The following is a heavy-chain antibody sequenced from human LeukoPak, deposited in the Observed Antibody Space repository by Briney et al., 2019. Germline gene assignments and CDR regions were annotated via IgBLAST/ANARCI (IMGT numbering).Heavy chain of an antibody. CDR2: IYYSGST. J-gene: IGHJ6*03. CDR3: ARHPHSSSSDVPKRQYYYYYYYMDV. D-gene: IGHD6-6*01. CDR1: GGSISSSSYY. V-gene: IGHV4-39*01. Sequence: SETLSLTCTVSGGSISSSSYYWGWIRQPPGKGLEWIGSIYYSGSTYYNPSLKSRVTISVDTSKNQFSLKLSSVTAADTAVYYCARHPHSSSSDVPKRQYYYYYYYMDVWGKGTTVTVSS.